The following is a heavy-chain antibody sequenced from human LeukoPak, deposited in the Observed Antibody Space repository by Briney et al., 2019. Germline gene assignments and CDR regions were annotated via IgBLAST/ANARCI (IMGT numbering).Heavy chain of an antibody. V-gene: IGHV3-21*04. CDR1: GFTFSSYS. J-gene: IGHJ5*02. D-gene: IGHD2-2*01. CDR3: TIEYCSSTSCLNH. Sequence: GGSLRLSCAASGFTFSSYSMNWVRQAPGKGLEWVSSISSSSSYIYYADSVKGRFTISRDNAKNSLYLQMNSLRAEDTAVYYCTIEYCSSTSCLNHWGQGTLVTVSS. CDR2: ISSSSSYI.